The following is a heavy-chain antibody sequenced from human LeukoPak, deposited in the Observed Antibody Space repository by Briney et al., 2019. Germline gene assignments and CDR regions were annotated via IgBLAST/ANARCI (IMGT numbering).Heavy chain of an antibody. V-gene: IGHV1-2*02. CDR3: ATDGAVAGTAYPEY. CDR1: GYTFTGYY. J-gene: IGHJ4*02. CDR2: INPNSGGT. Sequence: ASATVSCTASGYTFTGYYIHWVRQAPGQGLEWMGWINPNSGGTKYAQKFQGRVTMTRDTSISTAYMELSSLTSDDTALYYCATDGAVAGTAYPEYWGQGTLVTVSS. D-gene: IGHD6-19*01.